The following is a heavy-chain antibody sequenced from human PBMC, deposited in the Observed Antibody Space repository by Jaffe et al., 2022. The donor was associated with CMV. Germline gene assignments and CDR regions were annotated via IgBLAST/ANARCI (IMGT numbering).Heavy chain of an antibody. J-gene: IGHJ5*02. D-gene: IGHD2-15*01. CDR3: ARSRGYCSGGSCYQYNNWFDP. Sequence: QVTLKESGPVLVKPTETLTLTCTVSGFSLSNARMGVSWIRQPPGKALEWLAHIFSNDEKSYSTSLKSRLTISKDTSKSQVVLTMTNMDPVDTATYYCARSRGYCSGGSCYQYNNWFDPWGQGTLVTVSS. CDR1: GFSLSNARMG. V-gene: IGHV2-26*01. CDR2: IFSNDEK.